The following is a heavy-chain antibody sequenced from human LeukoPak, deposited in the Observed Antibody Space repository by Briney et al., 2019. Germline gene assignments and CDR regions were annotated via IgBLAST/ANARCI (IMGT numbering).Heavy chain of an antibody. V-gene: IGHV3-7*04. CDR1: GFTFSTYS. CDR3: TRVGYIDEGIDY. CDR2: IKQDGSKK. D-gene: IGHD5-24*01. Sequence: GGSLRLSCAASGFTFSTYSMNWVRQAPGKGLEWVANIKQDGSKKSYVDSVKGRFTISRDNAKNSLYLQMNSLRAEDTAIYYCTRVGYIDEGIDYWGQGTLVTVSS. J-gene: IGHJ4*02.